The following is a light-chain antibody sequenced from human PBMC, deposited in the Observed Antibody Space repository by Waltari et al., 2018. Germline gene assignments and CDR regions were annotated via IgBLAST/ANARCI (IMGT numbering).Light chain of an antibody. V-gene: IGKV3-20*01. J-gene: IGKJ1*01. CDR3: QQHGTLPAT. Sequence: EIVLTQSPGTASLSPGERVTLSYRASQSVGSSSLAWYQQKPGQAPRLVIYRASRRATGSPDRFSGSGSGTDFSLTISRLEPEDFAVYYCQQHGTLPATFGQGTKVEIK. CDR1: QSVGSSS. CDR2: RAS.